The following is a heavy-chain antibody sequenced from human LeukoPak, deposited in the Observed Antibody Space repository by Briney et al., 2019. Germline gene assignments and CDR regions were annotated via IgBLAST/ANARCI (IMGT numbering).Heavy chain of an antibody. CDR3: AKGGSSSCYGVSDV. CDR2: ICASGDNA. J-gene: IGHJ6*02. Sequence: PGGSLRLSCAASGFTFSSYAMSWVRQAPGKGLEWVSVICASGDNAYYADSVKGRFSISRDNSKNTLYLQMNSLRAEDTALYYCAKGGSSSCYGVSDVWGQGTTVTVS. CDR1: GFTFSSYA. D-gene: IGHD2-2*01. V-gene: IGHV3-23*01.